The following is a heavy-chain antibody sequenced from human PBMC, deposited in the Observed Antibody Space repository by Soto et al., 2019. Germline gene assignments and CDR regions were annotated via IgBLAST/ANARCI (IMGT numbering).Heavy chain of an antibody. CDR2: IWYDGSNK. Sequence: QVQLVESGGGVVQPGRSLRLSCAASGFTFSSYGMHWVRQAPGKGLEWVAVIWYDGSNKYYADSVKGRFTISRDNSKNTLYLQMNSLRAEDTAVYYCARDLSQYYYDSSGYYLVGLGMDVWGQGTTVTVSS. CDR1: GFTFSSYG. D-gene: IGHD3-22*01. J-gene: IGHJ6*02. V-gene: IGHV3-33*01. CDR3: ARDLSQYYYDSSGYYLVGLGMDV.